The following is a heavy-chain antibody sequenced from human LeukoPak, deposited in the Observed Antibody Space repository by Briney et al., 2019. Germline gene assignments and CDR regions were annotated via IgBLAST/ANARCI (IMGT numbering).Heavy chain of an antibody. CDR2: INHSGST. Sequence: SETLSLTCAVYGGSFSGYHWSWIRQPPGKGLEWIGEINHSGSTNYNPSLKSRVTISVDTSKNQFSLKLSSVTAADTAVYYCARDKSGSGAFDIWGQGTMVTVSS. CDR1: GGSFSGYH. CDR3: ARDKSGSGAFDI. D-gene: IGHD1-26*01. V-gene: IGHV4-34*01. J-gene: IGHJ3*02.